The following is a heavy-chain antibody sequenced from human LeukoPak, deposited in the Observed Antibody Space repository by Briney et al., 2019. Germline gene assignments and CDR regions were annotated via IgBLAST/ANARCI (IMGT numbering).Heavy chain of an antibody. J-gene: IGHJ6*04. Sequence: GGSLRLSCAASGFIFSSYSMNWVRQAPGKGLEWVSFISSSSSIIYYADSVKGRFTISRDNAKNSLYLQMNSLRAEDTAVYYCAELGITMIGGVWGKGTTVTISS. CDR2: ISSSSSII. CDR1: GFIFSSYS. D-gene: IGHD3-10*02. V-gene: IGHV3-48*01. CDR3: AELGITMIGGV.